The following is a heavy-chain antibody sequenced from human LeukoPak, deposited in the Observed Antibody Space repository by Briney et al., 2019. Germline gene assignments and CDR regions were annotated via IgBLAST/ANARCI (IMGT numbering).Heavy chain of an antibody. CDR3: ARDFGTRLGELSFVPFY. CDR1: GFTFSSYG. Sequence: PGGSLRLSCAASGFTFSSYGMHWVRQAPGKGVEWGAVIWYDGSNKYYADSVKGRFTISRDNSKNTLYLQMNSLRAEDTAVYYCARDFGTRLGELSFVPFYWGQGTLVTVSS. V-gene: IGHV3-33*01. D-gene: IGHD3-16*02. CDR2: IWYDGSNK. J-gene: IGHJ4*02.